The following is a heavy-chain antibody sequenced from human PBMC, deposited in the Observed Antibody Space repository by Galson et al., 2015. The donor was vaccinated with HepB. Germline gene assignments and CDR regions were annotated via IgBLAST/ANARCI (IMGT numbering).Heavy chain of an antibody. V-gene: IGHV1-2*06. CDR1: GYTFTDYY. J-gene: IGHJ6*02. Sequence: SVKVSCKASGYTFTDYYMHWVRQAPGQGLEWMGRINPNSGGTKYAQKFQGGVTMTRDTSISTAYMELSRLRSDDTAVYYCARGGDLLTGYYLRRDGMDVWGQGTTVTVSS. CDR3: ARGGDLLTGYYLRRDGMDV. D-gene: IGHD3-9*01. CDR2: INPNSGGT.